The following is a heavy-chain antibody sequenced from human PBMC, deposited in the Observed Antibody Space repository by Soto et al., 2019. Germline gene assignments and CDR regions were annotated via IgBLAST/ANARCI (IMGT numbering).Heavy chain of an antibody. J-gene: IGHJ4*02. CDR2: IGGDGGTT. CDR3: AKIRGAWGTVY. CDR1: GFTFSSYW. Sequence: PGGSLRLSCAASGFTFSSYWMHWVRQAPGKGLEWVSRIGGDGGTTYYADSVKGRFTISRDNSKNTLYLQMNGLRAEDMAIYYCAKIRGAWGTVYWGQRTLVTVSS. D-gene: IGHD1-1*01. V-gene: IGHV3-23*01.